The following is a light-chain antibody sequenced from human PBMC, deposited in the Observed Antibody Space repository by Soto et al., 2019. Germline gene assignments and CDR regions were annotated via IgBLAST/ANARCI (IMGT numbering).Light chain of an antibody. Sequence: QSVLTQPASVSGSPGQSITISYTGTSSDVGGYNYVSWYQQDPGKAPKLMIYDVSNRPSGVSNRFSGSKSGNTASLTISGLQAEDEADYYCSSYASSSTPHVVFGGGTKVTVL. J-gene: IGLJ2*01. CDR3: SSYASSSTPHVV. V-gene: IGLV2-14*01. CDR1: SSDVGGYNY. CDR2: DVS.